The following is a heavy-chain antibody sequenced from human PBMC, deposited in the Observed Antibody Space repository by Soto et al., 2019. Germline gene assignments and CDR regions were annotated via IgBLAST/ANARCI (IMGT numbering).Heavy chain of an antibody. D-gene: IGHD2-15*01. CDR1: GFTFSSYA. Sequence: QVQLVESGGGVVQPGRSLRLSCAASGFTFSSYAMHWVRQAPGKGLEWVAVISYDGSNKYYADSVKGRFTISRDISENTLYLQMNSLRAEDTAVYYCARAGGLLLDYWGQGTLVTVSS. V-gene: IGHV3-30-3*01. CDR3: ARAGGLLLDY. CDR2: ISYDGSNK. J-gene: IGHJ4*02.